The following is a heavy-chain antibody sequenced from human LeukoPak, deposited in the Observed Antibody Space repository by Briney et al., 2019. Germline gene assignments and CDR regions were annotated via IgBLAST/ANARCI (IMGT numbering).Heavy chain of an antibody. V-gene: IGHV3-23*01. CDR1: GFTFSIYA. CDR2: TSSGGDYT. J-gene: IGHJ5*01. Sequence: QPGGSLRLSCAASGFTFSIYAMSWVRQAPGKGLEWVSSTSSGGDYTYYAGSVKGRFTISRDNSKNTLYLQMNSLRAEDTATYYCAKDRPNYYESNGHYYRRDGDSWGQGTLVTVSS. CDR3: AKDRPNYYESNGHYYRRDGDS. D-gene: IGHD3-22*01.